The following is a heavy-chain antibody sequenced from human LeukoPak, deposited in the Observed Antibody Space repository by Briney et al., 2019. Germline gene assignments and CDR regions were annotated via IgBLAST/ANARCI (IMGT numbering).Heavy chain of an antibody. CDR3: ARDTIISGYSSGWYYYYGMDV. CDR1: GYTFTSYG. V-gene: IGHV1-18*04. D-gene: IGHD6-19*01. J-gene: IGHJ6*04. Sequence: ASVKVSCKASGYTFTSYGISWVRQAPGQGLEWMGWISAYNGNTNYAQKLQGRVTMTTDTSTSTAYMELRSLRSDDTAVYYCARDTIISGYSSGWYYYYGMDVWGKGTTVTVSS. CDR2: ISAYNGNT.